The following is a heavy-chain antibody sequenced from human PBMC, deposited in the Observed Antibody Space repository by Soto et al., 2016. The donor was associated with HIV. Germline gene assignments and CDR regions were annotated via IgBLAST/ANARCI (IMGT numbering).Heavy chain of an antibody. CDR3: ARDGGIVGATGAFDF. CDR2: MNPNSGNT. V-gene: IGHV1-8*01. CDR1: GYTFTSYD. Sequence: QVQLVQSGAEVKKPGASVTVSCKASGYTFTSYDINWVRQVTGQGLEWMGWMNPNSGNTGYAQKFQGRVTMTTDTSTSTAYMELRSLRSDDTAVYFCARDGGIVGATGAFDFWAKGQWSPSLQ. D-gene: IGHD1-26*01. J-gene: IGHJ3*01.